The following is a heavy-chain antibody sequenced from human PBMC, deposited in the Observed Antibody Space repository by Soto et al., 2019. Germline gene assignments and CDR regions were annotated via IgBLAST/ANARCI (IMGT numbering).Heavy chain of an antibody. D-gene: IGHD2-15*01. J-gene: IGHJ3*02. CDR3: ARDEQYCSGGSCYYAFDI. V-gene: IGHV4-31*03. CDR2: IYYSGST. Sequence: PSETLSLTCTVSGGSISSGGYYWSWIRQHPGKGLEWIGYIYYSGSTYYNPSLKSRVTISVDTSKNQFSLKLSSVTAVDTAVYYCARDEQYCSGGSCYYAFDIWGQGTMVTVSS. CDR1: GGSISSGGYY.